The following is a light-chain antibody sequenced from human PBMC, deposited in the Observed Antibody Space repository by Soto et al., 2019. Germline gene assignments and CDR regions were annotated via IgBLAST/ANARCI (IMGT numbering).Light chain of an antibody. CDR2: DVS. J-gene: IGLJ2*01. CDR3: SSYTSSSTLVV. CDR1: SSDVGGYNY. V-gene: IGLV2-14*01. Sequence: QSALTQPASVSGSPGQSITISCTGTSSDVGGYNYVSWYQQHPGKAPKLMIYDVSNRPSGVSNLFSGSKSGNTASLTISWLQAEDEADYYCSSYTSSSTLVVFGGGTKLTVL.